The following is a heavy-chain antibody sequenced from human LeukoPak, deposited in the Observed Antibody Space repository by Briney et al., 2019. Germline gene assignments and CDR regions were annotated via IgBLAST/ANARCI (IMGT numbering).Heavy chain of an antibody. V-gene: IGHV3-23*01. D-gene: IGHD3-16*01. J-gene: IGHJ5*02. CDR1: GFTFSSYA. CDR2: ISGSGGST. Sequence: GGSLRLSCAASGFTFSSYAMSWVRQAPGKGLEWVSAISGSGGSTYYADSVKGRFTISRDNSKNTLYLQMDSLRADDTAVYYCAKGGGESWFDPWGQGTLVTVSS. CDR3: AKGGGESWFDP.